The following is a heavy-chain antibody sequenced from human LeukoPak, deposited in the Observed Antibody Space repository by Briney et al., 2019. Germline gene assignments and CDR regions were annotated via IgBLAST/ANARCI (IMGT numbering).Heavy chain of an antibody. Sequence: PGGSLRLSCAASGFTFSSYSMNWVRQAPGKGLEWVSSISSSSSYIYYADSVKGRFTISRDNAKNSLYLQMNSLRAEDTAVYYCARVAESDYYYYYMDVWGKGTTVTVSS. CDR3: ARVAESDYYYYYMDV. CDR1: GFTFSSYS. V-gene: IGHV3-21*01. J-gene: IGHJ6*03. D-gene: IGHD6-19*01. CDR2: ISSSSSYI.